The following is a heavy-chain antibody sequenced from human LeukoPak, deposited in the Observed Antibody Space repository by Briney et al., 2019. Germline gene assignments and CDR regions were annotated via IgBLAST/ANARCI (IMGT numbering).Heavy chain of an antibody. J-gene: IGHJ4*02. D-gene: IGHD4-17*01. CDR1: GGSISSGSYY. V-gene: IGHV4-61*02. Sequence: SETLSLTYSVSGGSISSGSYYWSWIRQPAGKGLEWIGRIYTSGSTNYNPSLKSRVTISVDTSKNQFSLKLSSVTAADTAVYYCARVPGYGDFGFDYWGQGTLVTVSS. CDR3: ARVPGYGDFGFDY. CDR2: IYTSGST.